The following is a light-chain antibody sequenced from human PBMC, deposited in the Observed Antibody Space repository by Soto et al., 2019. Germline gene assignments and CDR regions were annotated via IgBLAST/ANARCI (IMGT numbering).Light chain of an antibody. V-gene: IGKV1-17*01. J-gene: IGKJ1*01. CDR1: QGIGND. Sequence: DIQMTQSPSSLSASVGDRVTITCRASQGIGNDLGWYQQKPGQAPKRLIYAASSLQSGVPSRFSGSGSGTEVTLPISSLQPEDFATYYCLQHNSYPRTFGQGTRVEIK. CDR2: AAS. CDR3: LQHNSYPRT.